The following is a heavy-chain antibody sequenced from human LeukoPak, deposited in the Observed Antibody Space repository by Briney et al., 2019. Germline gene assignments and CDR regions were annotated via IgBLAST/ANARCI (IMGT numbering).Heavy chain of an antibody. J-gene: IGHJ5*02. V-gene: IGHV1-18*01. Sequence: ASVKVSCKASGYTFTSYGISWVRQAPGQGLEWMGWISAYNGNTNYAQKLQGRVTMTTDTSTSTAYMELRSLRSDDTAVYYCARDRRVVPAARGWLDPWGQGTLVTVSS. CDR2: ISAYNGNT. CDR1: GYTFTSYG. D-gene: IGHD2-2*01. CDR3: ARDRRVVPAARGWLDP.